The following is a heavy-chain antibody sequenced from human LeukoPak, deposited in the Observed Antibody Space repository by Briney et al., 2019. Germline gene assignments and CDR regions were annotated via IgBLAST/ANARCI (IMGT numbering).Heavy chain of an antibody. CDR2: IKHDGSEK. V-gene: IGHV3-7*01. CDR1: GFIFTNYF. J-gene: IGHJ4*02. CDR3: ATDRGWRTSGYYLYYFEY. Sequence: GVSLRLSCAASGFIFTNYFMSWVRQAPGKGLEWVASIKHDGSEKYYVDSVRGRFTISRDNTMNSLYLQMSSLRAEDTAVYYCATDRGWRTSGYYLYYFEYWGQGTLVTYSS. D-gene: IGHD3-3*01.